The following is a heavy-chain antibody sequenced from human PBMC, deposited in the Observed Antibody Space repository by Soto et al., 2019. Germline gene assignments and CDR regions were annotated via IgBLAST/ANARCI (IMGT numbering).Heavy chain of an antibody. CDR2: IIPIFGTA. D-gene: IGHD3-9*01. Sequence: GASVKVSCKASGGTFSSYAISWVRQAPGQGLEWMGGIIPIFGTANYAQKFQGRVTITADKSTSTAYMELSSLRSEDTAVYYCARDILTGYYQRVTYYYYGMDVWGQGTTVTVSS. J-gene: IGHJ6*02. CDR1: GGTFSSYA. V-gene: IGHV1-69*06. CDR3: ARDILTGYYQRVTYYYYGMDV.